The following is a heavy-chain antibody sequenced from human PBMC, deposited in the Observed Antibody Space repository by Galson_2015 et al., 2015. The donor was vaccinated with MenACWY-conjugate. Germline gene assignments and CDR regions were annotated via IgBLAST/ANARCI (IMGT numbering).Heavy chain of an antibody. Sequence: SETLSLTCTVSGGSISSSDYYWGWVRQPPGKGLEWIGSISYSGSTHDNPSLKSRVTIYVDTSKNQFSLTVTSVTAADTAVYYCARHWAQYSFGRYFDYWGQGTLVTVSS. D-gene: IGHD5-18*01. CDR3: ARHWAQYSFGRYFDY. CDR2: ISYSGST. CDR1: GGSISSSDYY. J-gene: IGHJ4*02. V-gene: IGHV4-39*01.